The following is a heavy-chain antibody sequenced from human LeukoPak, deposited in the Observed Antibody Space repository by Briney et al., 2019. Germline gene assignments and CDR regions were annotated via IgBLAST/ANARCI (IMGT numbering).Heavy chain of an antibody. CDR1: GASLSSGGHY. Sequence: SETLSLTCTVSGASLSSGGHYWNWIRQHPVKGLEWIGYIHFSGSTYYNPSLQSRVTISVDTSKSQFTLNLSSVTAADTAVYYCARDGESGFSYPFDNWGQGTLVTVSS. CDR3: ARDGESGFSYPFDN. J-gene: IGHJ4*02. D-gene: IGHD5-12*01. V-gene: IGHV4-31*03. CDR2: IHFSGST.